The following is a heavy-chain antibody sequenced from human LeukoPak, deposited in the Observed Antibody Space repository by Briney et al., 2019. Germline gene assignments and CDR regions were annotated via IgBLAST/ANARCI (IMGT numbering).Heavy chain of an antibody. CDR3: AKVIAAAGRYYYYMDV. CDR1: GFTFSTYW. D-gene: IGHD6-13*01. J-gene: IGHJ6*03. V-gene: IGHV3-7*01. CDR2: IKEDGSER. Sequence: PGGSLRLSCAASGFTFSTYWMSWVRQAPGKGLESVANIKEDGSERYYVDSVRGRFTISRDNAKNSLYLQMNSLRAEDTAVYYCAKVIAAAGRYYYYMDVWGKGTTVTVSS.